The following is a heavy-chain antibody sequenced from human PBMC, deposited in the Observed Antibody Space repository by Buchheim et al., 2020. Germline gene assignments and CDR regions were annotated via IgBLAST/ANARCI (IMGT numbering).Heavy chain of an antibody. Sequence: EVQLLESGGDLVQPGGSLRLSCVASEFIFGDYGMSWVRQAPGKGLEWVSYISSSSSTIYYADSVKGRFTISSDNAKNSLYLQMNSLRDEDTAVYYCARGSPWSGPYNWFDPWGQGTL. CDR2: ISSSSSTI. CDR1: EFIFGDYG. J-gene: IGHJ5*02. CDR3: ARGSPWSGPYNWFDP. D-gene: IGHD3-3*01. V-gene: IGHV3-48*02.